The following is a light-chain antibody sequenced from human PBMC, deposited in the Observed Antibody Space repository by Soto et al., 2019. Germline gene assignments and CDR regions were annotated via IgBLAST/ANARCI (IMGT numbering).Light chain of an antibody. CDR1: QKVSNNY. Sequence: EIVLTQSAATLSLSPGERATLSCGASQKVSNNYLAWYQQKPGLAPRLLIYDASSRASGIPDRFSGSGSGTDFTLPISSLEPEDFAVYYCQQYGSSPATFGGGTKVEIK. V-gene: IGKV3D-20*01. J-gene: IGKJ4*01. CDR3: QQYGSSPAT. CDR2: DAS.